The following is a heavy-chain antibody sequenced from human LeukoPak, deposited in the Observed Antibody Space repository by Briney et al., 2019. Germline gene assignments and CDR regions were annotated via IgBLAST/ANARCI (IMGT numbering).Heavy chain of an antibody. CDR3: ARGHYDSRLNQRDDAFDT. V-gene: IGHV4-34*01. D-gene: IGHD3-22*01. CDR2: INQSGNT. Sequence: SETLSLTCAVYGGSFSGYYWSWIRQPPGKGLEWIADINQSGNTKYNPSLETRVTISVDTSKNQFSLSLSSVTAADTAVYYCARGHYDSRLNQRDDAFDTWGQGTMVTVSS. CDR1: GGSFSGYY. J-gene: IGHJ3*02.